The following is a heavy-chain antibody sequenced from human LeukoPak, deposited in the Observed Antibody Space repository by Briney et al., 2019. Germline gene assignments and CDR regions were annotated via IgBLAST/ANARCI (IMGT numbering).Heavy chain of an antibody. CDR1: QFTFSNYA. V-gene: IGHV3-33*01. CDR2: IWFDGGTK. CDR3: ARDVQGGLFDY. J-gene: IGHJ4*02. D-gene: IGHD3-16*01. Sequence: GGSLRLSCAASQFTFSNYAVHWVRQTPGKGLEWVAVIWFDGGTKFYADSVEGRFTISRDNSKNALYLQMNSLRAEDTAVYYCARDVQGGLFDYWGQGTLVTVSS.